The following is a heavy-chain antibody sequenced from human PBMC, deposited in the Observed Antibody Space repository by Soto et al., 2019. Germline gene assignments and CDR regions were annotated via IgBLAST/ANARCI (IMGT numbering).Heavy chain of an antibody. V-gene: IGHV1-69*13. CDR3: ARGAGYYDSSGYYYRAFDI. D-gene: IGHD3-22*01. CDR2: IIPFFGAA. CDR1: GGTFSSYA. Sequence: ASVKVSCKTSGGTFSSYAINWVRQAPGQGLEWMGGIIPFFGAANYAQKFQDRVTITADESTSRAYMELSSLRSEDTAVYYCARGAGYYDSSGYYYRAFDIWGQGTMVTVSS. J-gene: IGHJ3*02.